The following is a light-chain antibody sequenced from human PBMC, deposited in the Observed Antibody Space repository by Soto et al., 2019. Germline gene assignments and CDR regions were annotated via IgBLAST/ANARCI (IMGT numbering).Light chain of an antibody. CDR3: LQHNSFPHT. Sequence: DIQMTQSPSSLSASVGDRVTITCRASQGIGSDLGWYQQKPGQAPKGLIFAASGLQSGVPSRFSGSKSGTEFTLTISSLQPEDFAIYYCLQHNSFPHTFGQGTTLEIK. J-gene: IGKJ2*01. CDR2: AAS. V-gene: IGKV1-17*01. CDR1: QGIGSD.